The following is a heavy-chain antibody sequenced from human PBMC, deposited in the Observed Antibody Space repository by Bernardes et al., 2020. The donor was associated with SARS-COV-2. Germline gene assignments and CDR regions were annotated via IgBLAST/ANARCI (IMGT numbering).Heavy chain of an antibody. D-gene: IGHD3-16*01. CDR2: IDPSDSYT. Sequence: GESLKISCKASGYSFTNYWISWVRQKSGKGLEWMGRIDPSDSYTNYGPSVQGHVTVSVDKSITTAYLQWRSLRASDTAMYYCARHYPRDTSGDLDAFDVWGPGTMVTVSS. V-gene: IGHV5-10-1*01. J-gene: IGHJ3*01. CDR1: GYSFTNYW. CDR3: ARHYPRDTSGDLDAFDV.